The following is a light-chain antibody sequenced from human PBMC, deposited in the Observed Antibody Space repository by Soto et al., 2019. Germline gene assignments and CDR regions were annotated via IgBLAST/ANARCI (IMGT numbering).Light chain of an antibody. CDR1: SSDIGGYNS. J-gene: IGLJ1*01. CDR2: DVT. V-gene: IGLV2-8*01. Sequence: QSVLTQPPSASGSPGQSVTISCTGTSSDIGGYNSVSWYQQHPGKAPKVMIYDVTKRPSGVPDRFSGSKSGNTASLTVSALQAEDEADYYCSSYTDRKNLVFGTGTKVTVL. CDR3: SSYTDRKNLV.